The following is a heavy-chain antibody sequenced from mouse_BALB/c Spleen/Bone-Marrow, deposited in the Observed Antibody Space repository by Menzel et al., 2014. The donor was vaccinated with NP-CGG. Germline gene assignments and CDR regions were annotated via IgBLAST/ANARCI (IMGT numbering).Heavy chain of an antibody. CDR1: GYTFTDYI. D-gene: IGHD2-4*01. CDR2: FYPGSNSI. CDR3: ARHEEGGYDYDVGSYAMDY. V-gene: IGHV1-62-2*01. J-gene: IGHJ4*01. Sequence: VQLHQSGAGLVKPGASVKLSCKASGYTFTDYIIHWVKQRSGQGLEWIGWFYPGSNSIKYNEKFKDKATLTADKSSSTVYMELSRLTSEDSAVYFCARHEEGGYDYDVGSYAMDYWGQGTSVTVSS.